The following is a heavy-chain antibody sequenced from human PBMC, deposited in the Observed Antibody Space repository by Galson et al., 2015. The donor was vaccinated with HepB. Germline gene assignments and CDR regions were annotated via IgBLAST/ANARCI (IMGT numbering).Heavy chain of an antibody. D-gene: IGHD2-2*01. J-gene: IGHJ6*02. CDR3: AREYQLHSNYNYYYYGMDV. V-gene: IGHV1-3*01. CDR2: INAGNGHT. CDR1: GYTFTNYA. Sequence: QSGAEVKKPGQSLKTSCKASGYTFTNYAMHWVRQAPGQRLEWMGWINAGNGHTKYSQKFQGRVTITRDTSASTAYMELSSLRSEDTAVYYCAREYQLHSNYNYYYYGMDVWGQGTTVTVSS.